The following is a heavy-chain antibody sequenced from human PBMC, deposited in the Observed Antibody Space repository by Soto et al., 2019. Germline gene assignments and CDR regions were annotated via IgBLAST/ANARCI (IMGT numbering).Heavy chain of an antibody. Sequence: QVQLQESGPGLVKPSETLSLTCTVSGGSISSYYWSWIRQPPGKGLEWSGYIYYSGSTNYNPSLKSRVTISVDPSKNQFSLKLSSVTAADTAVYYCARLRGYCTNGVCGEYYFDYWGQGTLVTVSS. D-gene: IGHD2-8*01. CDR3: ARLRGYCTNGVCGEYYFDY. CDR1: GGSISSYY. CDR2: IYYSGST. V-gene: IGHV4-59*08. J-gene: IGHJ4*02.